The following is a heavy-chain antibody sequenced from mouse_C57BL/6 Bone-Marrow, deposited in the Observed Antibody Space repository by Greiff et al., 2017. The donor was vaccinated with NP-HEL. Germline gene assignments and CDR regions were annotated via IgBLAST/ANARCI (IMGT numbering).Heavy chain of an antibody. CDR2: INYDGSST. CDR1: GFTFSDYY. J-gene: IGHJ4*01. V-gene: IGHV5-16*01. CDR3: ARGGDSNYVDYYAMDY. D-gene: IGHD2-5*01. Sequence: EVMLVESEGGLVQPGSSMKLSCTASGFTFSDYYMAWVRQVPEKGLEWVANINYDGSSTYYLDSLKSRFIISRDNAKNILYLQMSSLKSEDTATYYCARGGDSNYVDYYAMDYWGQGTSVTVSS.